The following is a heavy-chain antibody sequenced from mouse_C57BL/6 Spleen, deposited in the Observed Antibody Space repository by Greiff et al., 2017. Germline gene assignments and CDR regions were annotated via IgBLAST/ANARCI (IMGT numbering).Heavy chain of an antibody. CDR3: ARAGAYYGPDYYAMDY. CDR2: ISYSGST. CDR1: GYSITSGYD. J-gene: IGHJ4*01. V-gene: IGHV3-1*01. D-gene: IGHD1-2*01. Sequence: DVKLQESGPGMVKPSQSLSLTCTVTGYSITSGYDWHWIRHFPGNKLEWMGYISYSGSTNYNPSLKSRISITHDTSKNHFFLKLNSVTTEDTATYYCARAGAYYGPDYYAMDYWGQGTSVTVSS.